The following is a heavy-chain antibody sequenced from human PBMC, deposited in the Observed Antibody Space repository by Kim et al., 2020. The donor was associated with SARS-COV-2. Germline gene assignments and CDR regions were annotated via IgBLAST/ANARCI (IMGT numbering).Heavy chain of an antibody. CDR1: GYTFTSYA. CDR3: ARDQGLDCSSNSGRYGMDV. Sequence: ASVKVSCKASGYTFTSYAMHWVRQAPGQGLEWMGWIDSGNGNTIYSQKFQGRVTITTDTSASTAYMELSSLRSEDTAVYYCARDQGLDCSSNSGRYGMDVWGQGTTVTVSS. D-gene: IGHD2-2*01. CDR2: IDSGNGNT. J-gene: IGHJ6*02. V-gene: IGHV1-3*01.